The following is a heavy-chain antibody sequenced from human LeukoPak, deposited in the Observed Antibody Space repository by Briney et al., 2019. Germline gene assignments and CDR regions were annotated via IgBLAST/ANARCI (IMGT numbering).Heavy chain of an antibody. CDR1: GFTFSSYG. V-gene: IGHV3-30*18. CDR2: ISYDGSNK. CDR3: AKVESPVTIGWPLFDI. D-gene: IGHD5-24*01. Sequence: PGGSLRLSCAASGFTFSSYGMHWVRQAPGKGLEWVAVISYDGSNKYYADSVKGRFTISRDNSKNTLYLQMNSLRTEDTAVYYCAKVESPVTIGWPLFDIWGQGTMVTVSS. J-gene: IGHJ3*02.